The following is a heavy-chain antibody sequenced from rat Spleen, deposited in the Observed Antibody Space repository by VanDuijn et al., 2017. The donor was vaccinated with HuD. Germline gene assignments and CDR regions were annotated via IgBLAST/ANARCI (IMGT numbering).Heavy chain of an antibody. CDR1: GFTFSDYD. Sequence: EVQLVESGGGLVQPGRSLTLSCAASGFTFSDYDMAWVRQAPTKGLEWVATITQTGDSTFYPDSVRGRFTISRDNTKNTLYLQMNSLRSEDTATYYCTRENWVLDYWGHGVKVTVSS. J-gene: IGHJ2*01. D-gene: IGHD5-1*01. CDR2: ITQTGDST. V-gene: IGHV5-20*01. CDR3: TRENWVLDY.